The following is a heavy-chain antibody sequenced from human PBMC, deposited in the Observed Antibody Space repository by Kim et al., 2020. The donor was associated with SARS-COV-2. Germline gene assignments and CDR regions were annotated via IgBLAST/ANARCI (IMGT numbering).Heavy chain of an antibody. CDR3: ARERSWGYDILTGYYSPPNYGMDV. Sequence: ASVKVSCKASGYTFTSYAMHWVRQAPGQRLEWMGWINAGNGNTKYSQKFQGRVTITRDTSASTAYMELSSLRSEDTAVYYCARERSWGYDILTGYYSPPNYGMDVWGQGTTVTVSS. CDR2: INAGNGNT. D-gene: IGHD3-9*01. V-gene: IGHV1-3*01. CDR1: GYTFTSYA. J-gene: IGHJ6*02.